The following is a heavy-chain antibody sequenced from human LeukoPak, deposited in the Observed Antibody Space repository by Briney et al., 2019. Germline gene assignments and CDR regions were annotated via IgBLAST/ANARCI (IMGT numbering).Heavy chain of an antibody. Sequence: PGGSLRLSCAASGFTFSSYGMHWVRQAPDKGLEWVAVIWYDGSNKYYADSVKGRFTISRDNSKNTLYLQMNSLRAEDTAVYYCAKGQFEENPDDAFDIWGQGTMVTVSS. CDR2: IWYDGSNK. CDR1: GFTFSSYG. D-gene: IGHD5-24*01. V-gene: IGHV3-33*06. CDR3: AKGQFEENPDDAFDI. J-gene: IGHJ3*02.